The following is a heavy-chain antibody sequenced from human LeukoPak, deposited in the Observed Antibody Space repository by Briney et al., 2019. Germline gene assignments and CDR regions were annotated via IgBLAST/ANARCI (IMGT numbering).Heavy chain of an antibody. CDR1: GDSISCSHW. J-gene: IGHJ4*02. Sequence: SGTLSLTCAVSGDSISCSHWWSWVRQPPGKGLEWIGEVYYSGSTNYNPSLKSRVTISIDKSKSQFSLKLSSVTAADTAVYYCVSDVGNTSEDYWGQGTLVTVSS. CDR2: VYYSGST. D-gene: IGHD1-26*01. V-gene: IGHV4-4*02. CDR3: VSDVGNTSEDY.